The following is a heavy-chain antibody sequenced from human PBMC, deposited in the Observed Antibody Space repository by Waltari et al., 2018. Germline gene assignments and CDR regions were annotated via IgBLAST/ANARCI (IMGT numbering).Heavy chain of an antibody. V-gene: IGHV3-21*01. CDR3: ARKMATVTHYYGMDV. CDR1: GFILNTYT. J-gene: IGHJ6*02. Sequence: EVQLVESGGGLVKPGGSLTVSCVGSGFILNTYTLTWVRQAPGKGLEGVSSISSSGTYKFYADSVKGRFSISRDNANNSLYLQMNSLRAEDTAVYYCARKMATVTHYYGMDVWGQGTTVTVSS. CDR2: ISSSGTYK. D-gene: IGHD2-21*02.